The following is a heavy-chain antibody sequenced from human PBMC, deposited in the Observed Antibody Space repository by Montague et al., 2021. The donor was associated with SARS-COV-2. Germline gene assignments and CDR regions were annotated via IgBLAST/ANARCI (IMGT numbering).Heavy chain of an antibody. J-gene: IGHJ6*02. CDR2: IQTGGTS. Sequence: TLSLTCAVSGDSMTSGSYFWTWVRQPAGKGLEWIGHIQTGGTSNFNPSLRGRITMSIDASRNQFSLELRSVTAADTAVYYCARDRPESWSISPGLAGLFATVVHSASGLEAWGQGTTVTVS. CDR3: ARDRPESWSISPGLAGLFATVVHSASGLEA. CDR1: GDSMTSGSYF. V-gene: IGHV4-61*09. D-gene: IGHD3-3*02.